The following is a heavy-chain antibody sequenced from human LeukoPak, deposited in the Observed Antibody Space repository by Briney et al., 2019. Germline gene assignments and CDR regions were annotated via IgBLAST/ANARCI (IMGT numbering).Heavy chain of an antibody. J-gene: IGHJ4*02. V-gene: IGHV4-59*01. CDR1: GDSLSGYS. D-gene: IGHD1-14*01. CDR2: FYYSGNT. Sequence: SETLSLTCSVSGDSLSGYSWSWIRQPPGKGLEWIGHFYYSGNTNYNPSLKSRVTISMDTSKNQFSLRLNSVTAADTAVYYCARENFVYNLFLWGQGTLVTVSS. CDR3: ARENFVYNLFL.